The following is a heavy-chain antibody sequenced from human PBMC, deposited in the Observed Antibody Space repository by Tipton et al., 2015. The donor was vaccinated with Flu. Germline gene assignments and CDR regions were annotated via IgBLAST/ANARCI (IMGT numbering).Heavy chain of an antibody. CDR3: ARGSGSGTFVIFDY. CDR1: GGSLSSFY. D-gene: IGHD3-10*01. CDR2: IYSSGIT. Sequence: LRLSCTVPGGSLSSFYWTWIRQPAGKGLEWIGRIYSSGITKYNPSLKSRVTMSVDTSKNQFSLSLSSVTAADTAVYYCARGSGSGTFVIFDYWGQGTLVAVSS. J-gene: IGHJ4*02. V-gene: IGHV4-4*07.